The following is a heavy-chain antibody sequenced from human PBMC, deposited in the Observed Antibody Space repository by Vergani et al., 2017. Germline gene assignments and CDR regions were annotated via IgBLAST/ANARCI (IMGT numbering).Heavy chain of an antibody. J-gene: IGHJ4*02. CDR3: AGEGIAINAYDY. D-gene: IGHD6-13*01. CDR2: IWSVGSKK. V-gene: IGHV3-33*01. CDR1: GFPFSSYG. Sequence: QVQLVESGGGVVQPGRSLRLSCAASGFPFSSYGMHWVGQAPGKGLEWVAVIWSVGSKKYYADSVKGRFTISRDNSKNTLYLQMNSLRAEDTAVYYCAGEGIAINAYDYWGQGTLVTVSS.